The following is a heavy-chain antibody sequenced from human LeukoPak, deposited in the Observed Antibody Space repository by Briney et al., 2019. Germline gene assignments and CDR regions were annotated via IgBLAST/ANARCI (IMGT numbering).Heavy chain of an antibody. V-gene: IGHV1-69*05. D-gene: IGHD1-7*01. Sequence: SVKVSCKASGGTFSSYAISWVRQAPGQGLEWMGGIIPIFGTANYAQKFQGRVTITTDESTSTAYMELSSLRSEDTAVYYCSGGNPKNWNYVYWGQGTLVTVSS. CDR1: GGTFSSYA. CDR2: IIPIFGTA. J-gene: IGHJ4*02. CDR3: SGGNPKNWNYVY.